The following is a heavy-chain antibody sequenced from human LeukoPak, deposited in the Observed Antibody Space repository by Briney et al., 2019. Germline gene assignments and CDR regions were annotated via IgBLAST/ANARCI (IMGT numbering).Heavy chain of an antibody. V-gene: IGHV3-23*01. J-gene: IGHJ6*03. CDR3: AKHYRHGDYYHYMDV. CDR1: GFTFRSYV. CDR2: IGSSDGGT. Sequence: GGSLRLSCASSGFTFRSYVMTWVRQAPGKGLEWVSAIGSSDGGTYYADSVKGRFTISRDNSNNMLYLQMNSLRAEDTAVYFCAKHYRHGDYYHYMDVWGKGTTVTVSS. D-gene: IGHD3-16*02.